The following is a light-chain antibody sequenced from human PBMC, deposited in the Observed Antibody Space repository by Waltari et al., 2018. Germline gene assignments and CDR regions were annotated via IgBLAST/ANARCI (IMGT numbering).Light chain of an antibody. CDR3: QQYDNLPPLT. V-gene: IGKV1-33*01. CDR2: DAS. Sequence: QSPSSLSASVGDRVTITCQASQDISNYLNWYQQKPGKAPKLLIYDASNLETGVPSRFSGSGSGTDFTFTISSLQPEDIATYYCQQYDNLPPLTFGGGTKVEIK. CDR1: QDISNY. J-gene: IGKJ4*01.